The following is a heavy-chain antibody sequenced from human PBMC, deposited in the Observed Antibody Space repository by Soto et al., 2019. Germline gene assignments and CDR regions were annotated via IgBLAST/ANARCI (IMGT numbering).Heavy chain of an antibody. CDR3: ARVEDYFDSSGYAH. CDR1: GYTFTNYG. Sequence: GASVKVSCKASGYTFTNYGVTWVRQAPGQGLEWMGWISYNGHTNYAQKLQGRVTMTTDTSTSTAYMELRGLRSDDTAVYYCARVEDYFDSSGYAHWGQGTQVTVSS. D-gene: IGHD3-22*01. CDR2: ISYNGHT. J-gene: IGHJ4*02. V-gene: IGHV1-18*01.